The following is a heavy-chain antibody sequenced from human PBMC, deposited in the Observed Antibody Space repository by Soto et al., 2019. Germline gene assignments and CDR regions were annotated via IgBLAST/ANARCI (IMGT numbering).Heavy chain of an antibody. Sequence: PSETLSLTCTVSGGSISSSSYYWGWIRQPPGKGLEWIGSIYYSGSTYYDPSLKSRVTISVDTSKNQFSLKLSSVTAEDTAVYYCARLPGTIRYFDYLGQGTLVPVSS. CDR2: IYYSGST. CDR1: GGSISSSSYY. V-gene: IGHV4-39*01. J-gene: IGHJ4*02. CDR3: ARLPGTIRYFDY. D-gene: IGHD3-10*01.